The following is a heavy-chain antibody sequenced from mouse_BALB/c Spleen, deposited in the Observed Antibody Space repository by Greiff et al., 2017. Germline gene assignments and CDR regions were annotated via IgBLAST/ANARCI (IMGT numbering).Heavy chain of an antibody. Sequence: EVQRVESGGGLVKPGGSLKLSCAASGFTFSSYAMSWVRQSPEKRLEWVAEISSGGSYTYYPDTVTGRFTISRDNAKNTLYLEMSSLRSEDTAMYYCARPDYYGSSYWFAYWGQGTLVTVSA. J-gene: IGHJ3*01. V-gene: IGHV5-9-4*01. CDR1: GFTFSSYA. CDR2: ISSGGSYT. D-gene: IGHD1-1*01. CDR3: ARPDYYGSSYWFAY.